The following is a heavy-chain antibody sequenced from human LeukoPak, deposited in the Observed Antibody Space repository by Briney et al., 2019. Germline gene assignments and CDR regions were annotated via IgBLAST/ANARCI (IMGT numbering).Heavy chain of an antibody. CDR3: ARDNRSPGPVFADY. Sequence: GASVKVSCKASGYTFTSYGISWVRQAPGQGLEWMGWISADNANTNYAQKLQGRVAMTTDTSTSTAYMELRSLRSDDTAVYYCARDNRSPGPVFADYWGQGTLVTVSS. CDR2: ISADNANT. D-gene: IGHD1-14*01. CDR1: GYTFTSYG. J-gene: IGHJ4*02. V-gene: IGHV1-18*01.